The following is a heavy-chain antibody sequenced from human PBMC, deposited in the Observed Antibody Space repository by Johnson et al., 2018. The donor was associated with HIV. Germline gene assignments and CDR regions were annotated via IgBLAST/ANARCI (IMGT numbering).Heavy chain of an antibody. D-gene: IGHD4-23*01. CDR1: GFTFSSYA. Sequence: VQVVESGGGVVQPGRSLRLSCAASGFTFSSYAMHWVRQAPGKGLEWVAVISYDGSNKYYADSVKGRFTISRDNSKNTLYLQMNSLRAEDTAVYFCAKGPVDYGGNYDGFDIWGQGTMVTVSS. CDR2: ISYDGSNK. CDR3: AKGPVDYGGNYDGFDI. J-gene: IGHJ3*02. V-gene: IGHV3-30*04.